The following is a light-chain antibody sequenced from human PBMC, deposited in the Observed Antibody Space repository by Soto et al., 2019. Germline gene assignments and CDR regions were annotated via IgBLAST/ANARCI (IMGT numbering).Light chain of an antibody. CDR1: TGVVTSGHY. Sequence: QAVVTQEPSLTVSPGETVNLTCVSSTGVVTSGHYPYWFQQKPGQAPRTLIYDTKNKHSWTPARFSGSLLGGKAALTLSGARPEDEADYHCLLVYGGTWVFGGGTKLTVL. J-gene: IGLJ3*02. V-gene: IGLV7-46*01. CDR3: LLVYGGTWV. CDR2: DTK.